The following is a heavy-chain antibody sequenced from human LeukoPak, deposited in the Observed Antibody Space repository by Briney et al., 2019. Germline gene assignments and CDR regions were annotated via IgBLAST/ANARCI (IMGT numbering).Heavy chain of an antibody. V-gene: IGHV1-24*01. CDR2: FDPEDGET. J-gene: IGHJ2*01. D-gene: IGHD6-19*01. CDR1: GYTLTELS. Sequence: ASVKVSCKVSGYTLTELSIQWVRQAPGKGLEWMGGFDPEDGETIYAQKFQGRVTVTEDTSTDTAYMELSSLRSEDTAVYYCATQWPHFLFDFWGRGTLVTVSS. CDR3: ATQWPHFLFDF.